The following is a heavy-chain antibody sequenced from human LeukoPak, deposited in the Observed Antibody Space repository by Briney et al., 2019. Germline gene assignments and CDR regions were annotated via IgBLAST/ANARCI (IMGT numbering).Heavy chain of an antibody. Sequence: GGSLRFSCAASGFTFSSYAVSWVRQAPGKGLEWVSAISGSGGSTYYADSVKGRFTISRDNSKNTLYLQMNSLRAEDTAVHYCAKEYYDSSGYYVDFWGQGTLVTVSS. D-gene: IGHD3-22*01. V-gene: IGHV3-23*01. CDR3: AKEYYDSSGYYVDF. CDR1: GFTFSSYA. CDR2: ISGSGGST. J-gene: IGHJ4*02.